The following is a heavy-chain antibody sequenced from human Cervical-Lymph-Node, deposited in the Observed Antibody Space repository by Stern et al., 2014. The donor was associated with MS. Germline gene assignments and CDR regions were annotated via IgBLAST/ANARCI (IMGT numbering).Heavy chain of an antibody. CDR1: GYKFSIYW. CDR3: ARQTTAWASDV. V-gene: IGHV5-51*01. CDR2: IYPVDSEP. J-gene: IGHJ4*02. Sequence: EVQLVQSGAELIRPGESLKISCKGSGYKFSIYWIAWVRQMPGKGLEWMGIIYPVDSEPRYSPSFQGQVTMSADKSTSTAYLQWSSLNASDTAMYFCARQTTAWASDVWGQGTMVTVSS. D-gene: IGHD1-14*01.